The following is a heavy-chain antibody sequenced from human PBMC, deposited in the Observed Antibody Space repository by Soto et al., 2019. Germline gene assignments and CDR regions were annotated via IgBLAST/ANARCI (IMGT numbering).Heavy chain of an antibody. D-gene: IGHD3-22*01. CDR3: ARCNSNKLLLGYYYGMDV. CDR2: IIPISGTA. J-gene: IGHJ6*02. Sequence: QVQLVQSGAEVKKPGSSVKVSCKASGGTFSSYAISWVRQAPGQGLEWMGGIIPISGTANYAQKFQGRVTITADESTSTAYMELSSLRSEDTAVYYCARCNSNKLLLGYYYGMDVWGQGTTVTVSS. CDR1: GGTFSSYA. V-gene: IGHV1-69*01.